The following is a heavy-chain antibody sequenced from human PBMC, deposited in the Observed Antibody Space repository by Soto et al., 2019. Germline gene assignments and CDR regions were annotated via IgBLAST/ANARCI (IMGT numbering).Heavy chain of an antibody. CDR2: IYPGDSDT. D-gene: IGHD3-9*01. CDR3: ARASLNYDILTGYSTPPDY. Sequence: PVESLKISCRGSGYSFTSYWSGWVRQMPGKGLEWMGIIYPGDSDTRYSPSFQGQVTISADKSISTAYLQWSSLKASDTAMYYCARASLNYDILTGYSTPPDYWGQGTLVTVSS. J-gene: IGHJ4*02. CDR1: GYSFTSYW. V-gene: IGHV5-51*01.